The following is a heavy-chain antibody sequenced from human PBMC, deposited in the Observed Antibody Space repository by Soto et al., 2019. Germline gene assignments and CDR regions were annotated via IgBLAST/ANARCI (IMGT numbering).Heavy chain of an antibody. CDR1: GFTFTSSA. J-gene: IGHJ6*02. CDR2: IVVGSGNT. CDR3: AAEELVRGVIIQAPDV. Sequence: ASVKVSCKASGFTFTSSAMQWVRQARGQRLEWIGWIVVGSGNTNYAQKFQERVTITRDMSTSTAYMELSSLRSEDTAVYYCAAEELVRGVIIQAPDVWGQGTTVTVSS. V-gene: IGHV1-58*02. D-gene: IGHD3-10*01.